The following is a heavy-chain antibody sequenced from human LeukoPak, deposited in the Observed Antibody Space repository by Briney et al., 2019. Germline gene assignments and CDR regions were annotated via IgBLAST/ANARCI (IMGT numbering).Heavy chain of an antibody. D-gene: IGHD6-19*01. J-gene: IGHJ4*02. CDR1: GGSFSGYY. Sequence: SETLSLTCAVYGGSFSGYYWSWIRQPPGKGLEWIGEISHSGSTNYNPSLKSRVTISVDTSKNQFSLKLSSVTAADTAVYYCAGLKAVAGTFDYWGQETLVTVSS. CDR2: ISHSGST. CDR3: AGLKAVAGTFDY. V-gene: IGHV4-34*01.